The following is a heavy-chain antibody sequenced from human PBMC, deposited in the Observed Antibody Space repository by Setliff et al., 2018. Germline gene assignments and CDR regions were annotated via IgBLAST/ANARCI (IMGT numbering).Heavy chain of an antibody. J-gene: IGHJ4*02. Sequence: SETLSLTCSVSGASITSGGFYWTWIRQPAGKGLEWIGHISPSGSTTYNPSVKSRVTISLDTSKNHFSRKLDSVTAADTALYYCARSPSSGAYWNPRPFYSDYWARGTLVTVS. V-gene: IGHV4-61*09. CDR2: ISPSGST. CDR1: GASITSGGFY. D-gene: IGHD1-26*01. CDR3: ARSPSSGAYWNPRPFYSDY.